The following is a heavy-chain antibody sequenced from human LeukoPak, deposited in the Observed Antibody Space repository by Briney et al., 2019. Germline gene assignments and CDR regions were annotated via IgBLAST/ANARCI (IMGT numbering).Heavy chain of an antibody. CDR2: ISGSGGST. V-gene: IGHV3-23*01. Sequence: GGSLRLSCAASGFTFSSYAMSWVRQAPGKGLEWVSAISGSGGSTYYADSVKGRFTISRDNSKNTLYLQMNSLRAEDTAVYYCAKDRRRGSYPESPVDYWGQGTLVTVSS. CDR1: GFTFSSYA. D-gene: IGHD1-26*01. J-gene: IGHJ4*02. CDR3: AKDRRRGSYPESPVDY.